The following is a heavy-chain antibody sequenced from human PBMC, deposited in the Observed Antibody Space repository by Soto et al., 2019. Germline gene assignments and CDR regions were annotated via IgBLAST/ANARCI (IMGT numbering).Heavy chain of an antibody. CDR2: ISGSGGST. D-gene: IGHD4-17*01. CDR3: AKGAYGDYSLDY. CDR1: GFIFSSYV. V-gene: IGHV3-23*01. Sequence: EVQLLESGGGLVQPGGSLRLSCAASGFIFSSYVMSWVRQAPGKGLEWVSGISGSGGSTYYADSVKGRFTISRDSSKKTLYRQMTSLRGEDRAVYYCAKGAYGDYSLDYWGQGPMVTVSS. J-gene: IGHJ4*02.